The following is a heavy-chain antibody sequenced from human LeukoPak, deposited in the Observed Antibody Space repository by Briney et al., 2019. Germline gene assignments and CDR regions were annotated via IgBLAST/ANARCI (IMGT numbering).Heavy chain of an antibody. D-gene: IGHD5-12*01. CDR2: VSHSGSI. J-gene: IGHJ4*02. CDR1: GGSISSSSYS. V-gene: IGHV4-39*01. CDR3: WAIVTTIKLDF. Sequence: PSQTLSLTCTVSGGSISSSSYSWGWIRQPPGKGLEWIGSVSHSGSINYDPSLKNRVTISVDTSKNQFSLKLSSVTAADTAVYYCWAIVTTIKLDFWGQGTLVTVSS.